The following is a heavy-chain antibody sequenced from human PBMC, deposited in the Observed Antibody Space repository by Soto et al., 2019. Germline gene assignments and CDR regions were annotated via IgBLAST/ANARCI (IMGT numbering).Heavy chain of an antibody. J-gene: IGHJ4*02. CDR1: GRAIYRSGYY. D-gene: IGHD2-15*01. V-gene: IGHV4-39*01. Sequence: SETLPLTFTVSGRAIYRSGYYWGCIPKPPGRALEWIGNIDYNGFTYSNHSLKSRVTISRDTSKNQFYLKLTYVTAADTALYYCGKVLVGATGHTDSEFWGTGTLVTVSS. CDR2: IDYNGFT. CDR3: GKVLVGATGHTDSEF.